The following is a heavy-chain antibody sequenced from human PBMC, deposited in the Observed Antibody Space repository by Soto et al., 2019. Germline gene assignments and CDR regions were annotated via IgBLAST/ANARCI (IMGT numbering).Heavy chain of an antibody. Sequence: QVQLVQSGAEVKKPGSSVKVSCKASGGTFSSHAISWVRQAPGQGLEWMGGIIPIYDTANYGKKFQGRVTITADKSTSTAYMELSNLRSEDTAVYFCEVGAAARLSAYYYYYAMDVWGQGTTVTVSS. D-gene: IGHD6-6*01. CDR2: IIPIYDTA. CDR3: EVGAAARLSAYYYYYAMDV. V-gene: IGHV1-69*06. CDR1: GGTFSSHA. J-gene: IGHJ6*02.